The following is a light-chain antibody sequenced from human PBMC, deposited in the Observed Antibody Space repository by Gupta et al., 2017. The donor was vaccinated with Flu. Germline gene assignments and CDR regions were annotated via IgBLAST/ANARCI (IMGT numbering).Light chain of an antibody. Sequence: SYELTQPPSVSVSPGQTATISCSGDSLSTQYTYWYQQKPGRAPLLVIFKDTERPSGIPERFSGSNSGTVVTLTISGVQAEDEAAYFCQSADNSGTYVVFGGGTKLTV. CDR3: QSADNSGTYVV. CDR1: SLSTQY. CDR2: KDT. V-gene: IGLV3-25*03. J-gene: IGLJ3*02.